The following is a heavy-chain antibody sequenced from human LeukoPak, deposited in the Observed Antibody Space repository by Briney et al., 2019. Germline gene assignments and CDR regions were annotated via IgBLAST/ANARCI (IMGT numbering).Heavy chain of an antibody. CDR1: GYTFTGYY. CDR3: AREADCSSTSCDLDY. CDR2: INPNSGDT. D-gene: IGHD2-2*01. J-gene: IGHJ4*02. Sequence: ASVKVSCKAFGYTFTGYYMHWVRQAPGQGLEWMGWINPNSGDTHYAPKFQGRVTMTRDTSISTAYMELSRLRSDDTAVYYCAREADCSSTSCDLDYWGQGTLVTVSS. V-gene: IGHV1-2*02.